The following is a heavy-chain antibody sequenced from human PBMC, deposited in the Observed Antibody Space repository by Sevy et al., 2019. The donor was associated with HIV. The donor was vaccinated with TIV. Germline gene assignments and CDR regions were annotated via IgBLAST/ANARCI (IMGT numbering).Heavy chain of an antibody. J-gene: IGHJ6*02. Sequence: GGSVRLSCAASGFTFSSYWMSWVRQAPGKGLEWVANIKQDGSEKYYVDSVKGRFTISRDNAKNSLYLQMNSLRAEDTAVYYCAREGRVAVAGTDYYYYGMDVWGQGTTVTVSS. D-gene: IGHD6-19*01. CDR3: AREGRVAVAGTDYYYYGMDV. CDR1: GFTFSSYW. CDR2: IKQDGSEK. V-gene: IGHV3-7*01.